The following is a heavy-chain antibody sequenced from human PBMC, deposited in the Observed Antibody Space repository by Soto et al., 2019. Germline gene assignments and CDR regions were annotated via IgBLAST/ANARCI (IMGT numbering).Heavy chain of an antibody. CDR2: IKEDGSEI. D-gene: IGHD6-13*01. CDR3: ERDRGYSTFDY. V-gene: IGHV3-7*01. CDR1: GLTFSSYW. J-gene: IGHJ4*02. Sequence: GGSLRLSCADSGLTFSSYWMNWVRQAPGKGLEWVANIKEDGSEINYVGSVRGRFTISRDNAKNSVYLQMNSLRAEDTAVYFCERDRGYSTFDYWGQGTLVTVSS.